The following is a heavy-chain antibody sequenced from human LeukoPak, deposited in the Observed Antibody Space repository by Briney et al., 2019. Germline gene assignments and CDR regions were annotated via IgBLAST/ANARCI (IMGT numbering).Heavy chain of an antibody. CDR2: IIPIFGTA. V-gene: IGHV1-69*13. D-gene: IGHD3-3*01. Sequence: ASVKVSCKASGYTFTSYAMNWVRQAPGQGLEWMGGIIPIFGTANYAQKFQGRVTITADESTSTAYMELSSLRSEDTAVYYCARGWRFLEWLLWGQGTLVTVSS. CDR3: ARGWRFLEWLL. CDR1: GYTFTSYA. J-gene: IGHJ4*02.